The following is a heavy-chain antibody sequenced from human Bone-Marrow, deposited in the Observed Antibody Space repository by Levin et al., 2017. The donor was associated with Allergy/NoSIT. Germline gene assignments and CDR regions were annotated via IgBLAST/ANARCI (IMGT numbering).Heavy chain of an antibody. D-gene: IGHD6-6*01. Sequence: GGSLRLSCAASGFTFDDYAMHWVRQAPGKGLEWVSGISWNSGSIGYADSVKGRFIISRDNAKNSLYLQMSSLRAEDTALYYCAKDIGAARRWKGWFDPWGQGTLVTVSS. CDR3: AKDIGAARRWKGWFDP. CDR2: ISWNSGSI. CDR1: GFTFDDYA. J-gene: IGHJ5*02. V-gene: IGHV3-9*01.